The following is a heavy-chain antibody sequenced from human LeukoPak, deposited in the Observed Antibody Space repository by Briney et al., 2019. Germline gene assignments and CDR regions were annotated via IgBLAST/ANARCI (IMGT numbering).Heavy chain of an antibody. J-gene: IGHJ4*02. Sequence: PSETLSLTCTVSGVSINGYYWSWIRQPPGKGLEWIGHMYYSGGTNYNPSLKSRVTISVDTSKNQFSLKLSSVTAADTAVYYCVQRCQDAYTLYCFDYWGQGTLVTVSS. CDR1: GVSINGYY. V-gene: IGHV4-59*01. CDR2: MYYSGGT. D-gene: IGHD5-24*01. CDR3: VQRCQDAYTLYCFDY.